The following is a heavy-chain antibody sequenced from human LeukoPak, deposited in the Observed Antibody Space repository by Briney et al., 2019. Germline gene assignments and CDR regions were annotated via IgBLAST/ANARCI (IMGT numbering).Heavy chain of an antibody. CDR1: GYTFTSYY. D-gene: IGHD3-10*01. CDR2: INPSGGST. CDR3: ARDSVQAAGYYYMDV. J-gene: IGHJ6*03. V-gene: IGHV1-46*01. Sequence: ASVKVSCKASGYTFTSYYMHWVRQAPGQGLEWMGIINPSGGSTSYAQKFQGRVTMTRDTSTSTVYMELSSLRSEDTAVYYCARDSVQAAGYYYMDVWGKGTTVTVSS.